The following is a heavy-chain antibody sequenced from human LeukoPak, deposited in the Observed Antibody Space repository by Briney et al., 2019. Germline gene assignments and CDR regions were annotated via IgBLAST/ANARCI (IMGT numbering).Heavy chain of an antibody. D-gene: IGHD6-13*01. CDR2: VKQDGSEK. CDR3: ARDTDSRNWNGLLDY. V-gene: IGHV3-7*01. CDR1: GFTFSSYG. J-gene: IGHJ4*02. Sequence: GGSLRLSCAASGFTFSSYGMHWVRQAPGRGLEWVASVKQDGSEKYYVDSVKGRFTISRDNAKNSLSLLMNSLRDEDTGVYYCARDTDSRNWNGLLDYWGQGTLVTVSS.